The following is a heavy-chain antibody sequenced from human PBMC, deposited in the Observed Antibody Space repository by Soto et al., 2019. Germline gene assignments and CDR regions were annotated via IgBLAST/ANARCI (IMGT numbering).Heavy chain of an antibody. J-gene: IGHJ4*02. CDR1: GFTFSSYG. CDR3: AREEGVVARAFDY. D-gene: IGHD2-15*01. CDR2: IWFDGSKK. Sequence: QVQLVESGGGVVQPGSSLRLSCTTSGFTFSSYGMHWVRQAPGKGLEWMAIIWFDGSKKYYADYVKGRFTISRDNSKKTLYLHMNRLRVEDTAVYYCAREEGVVARAFDYWGQGTLVTVSS. V-gene: IGHV3-33*01.